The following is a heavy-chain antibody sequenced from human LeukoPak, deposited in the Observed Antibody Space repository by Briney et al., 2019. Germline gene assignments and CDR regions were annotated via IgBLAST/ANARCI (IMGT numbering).Heavy chain of an antibody. CDR1: GFTVSSNY. V-gene: IGHV3-66*01. CDR3: ARWDCSSTSCYDGAFDI. Sequence: PGGSLRLSCAASGFTVSSNYMSWVRQAPGKGLEWVSVIYSGGSTYYADSVKGRFTISRDNSKNTLYLQMNSLRAEDTAVYYCARWDCSSTSCYDGAFDIWGQGTMVTVSS. D-gene: IGHD2-2*01. CDR2: IYSGGST. J-gene: IGHJ3*02.